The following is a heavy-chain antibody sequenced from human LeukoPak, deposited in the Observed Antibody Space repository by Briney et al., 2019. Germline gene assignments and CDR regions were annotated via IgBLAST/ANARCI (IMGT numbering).Heavy chain of an antibody. Sequence: GGSLRLSCAASGFTFDDYAMHWVRQAPGKGLEWVSGISWNSGSIGYADSVKGRFTISRDNAKNSLYLQMNSLRAEDTAVYYCARVSVHDAFDIWGQGTMVTVSS. CDR1: GFTFDDYA. CDR3: ARVSVHDAFDI. J-gene: IGHJ3*02. V-gene: IGHV3-9*01. CDR2: ISWNSGSI. D-gene: IGHD3-16*02.